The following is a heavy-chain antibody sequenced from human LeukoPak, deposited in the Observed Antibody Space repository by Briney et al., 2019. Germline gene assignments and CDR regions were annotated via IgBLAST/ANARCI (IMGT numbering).Heavy chain of an antibody. CDR2: ITSKTDGGTT. V-gene: IGHV3-15*01. J-gene: IGHJ4*02. CDR3: TTSTIY. Sequence: GGSLILSCAASGFTFSNAWVSWVRQAPGRGLEWVGRITSKTDGGTTDYITPVKGRFTISRDDSKSTLYLHMDSLKTEDTAVYYCTTSTIYWGQGILVTVSA. D-gene: IGHD3-9*01. CDR1: GFTFSNAW.